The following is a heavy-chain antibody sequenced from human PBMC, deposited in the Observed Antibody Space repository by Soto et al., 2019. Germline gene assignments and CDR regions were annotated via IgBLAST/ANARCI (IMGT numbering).Heavy chain of an antibody. J-gene: IGHJ4*02. CDR1: GFTFSSYS. V-gene: IGHV3-21*01. CDR2: IRSSSSYI. D-gene: IGHD5-18*01. Sequence: EVQLVESGGGLVKPGGSLRLSCAASGFTFSSYSMNWVHQAPGKGLEWVSCIRSSSSYIYYADSVKGRFTISRDNAKNSLYLQMNSLRAEDTAVYYCARERSGYGSGVDYWGQGTLVTVSS. CDR3: ARERSGYGSGVDY.